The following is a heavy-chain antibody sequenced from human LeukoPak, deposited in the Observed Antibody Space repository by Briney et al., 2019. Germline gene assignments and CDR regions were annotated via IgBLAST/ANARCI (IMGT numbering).Heavy chain of an antibody. J-gene: IGHJ5*02. CDR2: IYYSGST. V-gene: IGHV4-59*01. CDR3: ARNTRIAAAGHNWFDP. D-gene: IGHD6-13*01. Sequence: SETLSLTCTVSGGSISSYYWSWIRQPPGKGLEWIGYIYYSGSTNYNPSLKSRVTISVDTSKNQFSLKLSSVTAADTAVYYCARNTRIAAAGHNWFDPWGQGTLVNVSS. CDR1: GGSISSYY.